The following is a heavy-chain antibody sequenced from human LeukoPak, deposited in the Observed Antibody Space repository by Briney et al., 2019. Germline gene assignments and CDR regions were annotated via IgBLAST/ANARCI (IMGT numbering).Heavy chain of an antibody. D-gene: IGHD1-26*01. CDR2: IKPISGGT. CDR3: ARHPYSGSYHFDY. CDR1: VYIFTGYY. V-gene: IGHV1-2*02. J-gene: IGHJ4*02. Sequence: ASVKVSCKASVYIFTGYYMHWVRQAPGHGLEGLGWIKPISGGTNSAQKFQGRVTMTRDTSTSTAYMELSRLTSDDTAVYYCARHPYSGSYHFDYWGQGTLVTVSS.